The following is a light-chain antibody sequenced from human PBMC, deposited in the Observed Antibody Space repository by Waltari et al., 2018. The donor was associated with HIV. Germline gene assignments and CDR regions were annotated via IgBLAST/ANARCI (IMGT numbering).Light chain of an antibody. CDR3: QQYYSTPRT. CDR2: WAA. J-gene: IGKJ1*01. V-gene: IGKV4-1*01. Sequence: DIVMTQSPDSLAVSLGERATINCKSSQSVLNSSNNKNYLAWYQQKPGQLPKLLIYWAATRESGVPDRFSGSGSGTDFTLTISSLQAEDVAVYYCQQYYSTPRTFGQGTKVEIK. CDR1: QSVLNSSNNKNY.